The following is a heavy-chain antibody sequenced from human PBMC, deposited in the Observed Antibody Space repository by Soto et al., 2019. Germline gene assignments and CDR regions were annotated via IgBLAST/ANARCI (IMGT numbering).Heavy chain of an antibody. CDR2: ISANKGTT. CDR1: GYTLRNTG. V-gene: IGHV1-18*01. J-gene: IGHJ4*02. Sequence: QVQLVQSGGEVKEPGASVKVSCKASGYTLRNTGISWVRQAPGQGLEWMGWISANKGTTDYAQKFQDRVTMTADISTNTAYMELRSLTSDDTAIYYCARERSTSEYWGQGTLVTVSS. D-gene: IGHD2-2*01. CDR3: ARERSTSEY.